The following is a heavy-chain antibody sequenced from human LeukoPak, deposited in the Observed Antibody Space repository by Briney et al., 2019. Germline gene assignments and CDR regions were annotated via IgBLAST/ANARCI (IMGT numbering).Heavy chain of an antibody. CDR1: GGSFSGYY. Sequence: SETLSLTCAVYGGSFSGYYWSWIRQPPGKGLEWIGEINHSGSTNYNPPLKSRVTISVDTSKNQFSLKLSSVTAADTAVYYCARRRGGRYIVVVPAARGVYFDYWGQGTLVTVSS. D-gene: IGHD2-2*01. CDR2: INHSGST. J-gene: IGHJ4*02. V-gene: IGHV4-34*01. CDR3: ARRRGGRYIVVVPAARGVYFDY.